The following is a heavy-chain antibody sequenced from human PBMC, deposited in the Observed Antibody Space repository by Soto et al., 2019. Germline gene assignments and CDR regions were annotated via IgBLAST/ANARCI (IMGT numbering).Heavy chain of an antibody. CDR1: GFTFSSHG. V-gene: IGHV3-33*01. CDR2: IWYDGSEK. J-gene: IGHJ4*02. CDR3: ARWGDDKRLDY. D-gene: IGHD3-16*01. Sequence: QVQLVESGGGVLQPGRSLRLSCAASGFTFSSHGMHWVRHTPGRGLEWVAVIWYDGSEKYYADSVRGRFTIYRDNSKNTVYLQMNSLRAEDTAVYYCARWGDDKRLDYWGQGSLVTVSS.